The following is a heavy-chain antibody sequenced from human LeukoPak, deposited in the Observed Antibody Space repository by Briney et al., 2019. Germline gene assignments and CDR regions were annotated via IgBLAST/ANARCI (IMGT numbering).Heavy chain of an antibody. CDR3: AKHLVDGYSYFDY. Sequence: GGSLRLSGAASGFTFSSYAMSWVRQAPRKGLEWVSVISGSGGSTYYADSVKGRFTISRDNSKNTLYLQMNSLRAEDTAVYYCAKHLVDGYSYFDYWGQGTLVTVSS. J-gene: IGHJ4*02. V-gene: IGHV3-23*01. CDR2: ISGSGGST. CDR1: GFTFSSYA. D-gene: IGHD5-24*01.